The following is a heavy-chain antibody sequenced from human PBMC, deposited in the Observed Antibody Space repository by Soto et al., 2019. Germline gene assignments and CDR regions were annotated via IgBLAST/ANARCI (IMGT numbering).Heavy chain of an antibody. CDR2: TYYRSKWYS. D-gene: IGHD6-19*01. V-gene: IGHV6-1*01. J-gene: IGHJ4*02. CDR3: ARGSYYSGWV. Sequence: SQTLSLTCAISGDSVSSTSTAWSWIRQSPSRGLEWLGRTYYRSKWYSDYAVSVKSRITINPDTPKNQFSLQLNSVTPEDTAVYYCARGSYYSGWVWGQGTLVTVS. CDR1: GDSVSSTSTA.